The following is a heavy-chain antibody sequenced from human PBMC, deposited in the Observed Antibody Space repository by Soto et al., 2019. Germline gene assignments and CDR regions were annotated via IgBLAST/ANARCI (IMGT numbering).Heavy chain of an antibody. Sequence: QVQLEQSGAEVKRPGSSVKVSCRASGGTFTSYSINWVRRAPGQGPEWMGAVIPRFGTTTYAQRFEGRVTVTTYASTGTVFMEMSGLRSEDTAVYFCARARIVAVRGRTGGYSYYAMDPWGQGTAVIVSS. CDR1: GGTFTSYS. CDR2: VIPRFGTT. CDR3: ARARIVAVRGRTGGYSYYAMDP. V-gene: IGHV1-69*05. D-gene: IGHD2-2*01. J-gene: IGHJ6*02.